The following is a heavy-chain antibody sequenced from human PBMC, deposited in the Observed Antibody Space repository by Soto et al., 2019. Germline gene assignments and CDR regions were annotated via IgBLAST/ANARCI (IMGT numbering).Heavy chain of an antibody. Sequence: QVQLVQSGAEVKKPGSSVKVSCTASGGTFSSYSFNWVRQAPGQGLEWMGRIIRIVDMATYAQKFQGRVTITADKSTSTAHMELSSLTSADTAVYYCARGKQQLALDNWGQGTLVTVSS. D-gene: IGHD6-13*01. CDR1: GGTFSSYS. J-gene: IGHJ4*02. CDR2: IIRIVDMA. CDR3: ARGKQQLALDN. V-gene: IGHV1-69*02.